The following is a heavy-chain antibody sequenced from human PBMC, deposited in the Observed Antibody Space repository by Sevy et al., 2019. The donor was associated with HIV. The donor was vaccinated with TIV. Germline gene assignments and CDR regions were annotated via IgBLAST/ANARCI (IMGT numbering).Heavy chain of an antibody. CDR2: IIPIFGTA. Sequence: ASVKVSCKASGGTFSSYAISWVRQAPGQGLEWMGRIIPIFGTANYAQKFQGRVTITADESTSTAYMELSSLRFEDTAVYYCARAGGIIAAAGTGDYYMDVWGKGTTVTVSS. CDR1: GGTFSSYA. CDR3: ARAGGIIAAAGTGDYYMDV. J-gene: IGHJ6*03. D-gene: IGHD6-13*01. V-gene: IGHV1-69*13.